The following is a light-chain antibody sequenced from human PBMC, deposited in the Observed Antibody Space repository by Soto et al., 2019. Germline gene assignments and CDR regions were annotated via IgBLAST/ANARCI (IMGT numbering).Light chain of an antibody. CDR2: GAS. V-gene: IGKV3-20*01. Sequence: IVLTQSPGTLSLSAGEGATLSCRASQSVSSTYLAWYQQKPGQAPRLLIYGASSRATGIPDRFTGSGSGTDFTLTISRLEPEDFAVYYCQQYGGSPITFGQGTRLEIK. CDR1: QSVSSTY. J-gene: IGKJ5*01. CDR3: QQYGGSPIT.